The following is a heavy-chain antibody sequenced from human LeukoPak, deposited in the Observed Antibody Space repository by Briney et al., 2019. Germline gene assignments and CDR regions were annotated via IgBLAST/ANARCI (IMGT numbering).Heavy chain of an antibody. V-gene: IGHV3-7*01. CDR3: TRDWTDTAMGLFDY. CDR2: IKLDGSEK. CDR1: GFTFSTYW. Sequence: PGGSLRLSCVASGFTFSTYWMSWVRQAPGKGLEWVANIKLDGSEKNYVDSVKGRFIISRDNAKNSLSLQMNSLRAEDTAVYYCTRDWTDTAMGLFDYWGQGTLVTVSS. D-gene: IGHD5-18*01. J-gene: IGHJ4*02.